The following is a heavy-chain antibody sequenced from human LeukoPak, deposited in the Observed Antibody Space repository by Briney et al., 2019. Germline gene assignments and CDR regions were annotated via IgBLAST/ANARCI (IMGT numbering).Heavy chain of an antibody. CDR2: MNPNSGNT. CDR1: GYTFTSYD. Sequence: ASVKVSCKASGYTFTSYDINWVRQATGQGLEWMGWMNPNSGNTGYAQKFQGRVTMTRNTSISTAYMELSSLRSEDTAVYYCARGDYYDSSGYYHGAFDIWGQGTMVTVSS. J-gene: IGHJ3*02. D-gene: IGHD3-22*01. CDR3: ARGDYYDSSGYYHGAFDI. V-gene: IGHV1-8*01.